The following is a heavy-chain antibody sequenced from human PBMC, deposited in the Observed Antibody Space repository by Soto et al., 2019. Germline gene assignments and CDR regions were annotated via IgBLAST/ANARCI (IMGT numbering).Heavy chain of an antibody. D-gene: IGHD1-26*01. CDR1: GGTFSSYA. V-gene: IGHV1-69*13. J-gene: IGHJ5*02. CDR3: ARDMHAGFTHYFDP. CDR2: VIPIFGTA. Sequence: SVKVSCKASGGTFSSYAISWVRQAPGQGLEWMGGVIPIFGTANYAQKFQGRVTITADESTSTAYMELSSLRSEDTAVYYCARDMHAGFTHYFDPWGQGTLVTVSS.